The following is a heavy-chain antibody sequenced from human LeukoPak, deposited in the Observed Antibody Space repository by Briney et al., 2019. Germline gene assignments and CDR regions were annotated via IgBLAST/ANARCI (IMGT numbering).Heavy chain of an antibody. J-gene: IGHJ4*02. V-gene: IGHV3-30*18. D-gene: IGHD3-3*01. CDR1: GFTFSSYG. CDR2: ISYDGSNK. Sequence: PGGSLRLSCAASGFTFSSYGMHWVRQAPGKGLEWVAVISYDGSNKYYADSVKGRFTISRENSKNTLYLQMNSLRAEDTAVYYCAKGGGHYDFWSGYSPSYYWGQGTLVTVSS. CDR3: AKGGGHYDFWSGYSPSYY.